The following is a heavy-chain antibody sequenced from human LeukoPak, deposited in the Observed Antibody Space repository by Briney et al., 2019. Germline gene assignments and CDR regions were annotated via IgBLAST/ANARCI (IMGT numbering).Heavy chain of an antibody. CDR1: GFTFSSYD. CDR3: ARGGRSAWYMDV. V-gene: IGHV3-23*01. CDR2: ISGTGGST. D-gene: IGHD1-26*01. J-gene: IGHJ6*03. Sequence: PGGSLRLSCAASGFTFSSYDMNWVRQAPGKGLEWVSSISGTGGSTYYADSVKGRFTISRDNSKNTMYLQMNSLRAEDTAVYYCARGGRSAWYMDVWGKGTTVTISS.